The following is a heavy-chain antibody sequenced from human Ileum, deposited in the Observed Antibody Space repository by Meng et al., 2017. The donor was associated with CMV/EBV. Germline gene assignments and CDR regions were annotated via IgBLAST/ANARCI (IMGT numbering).Heavy chain of an antibody. J-gene: IGHJ4*02. D-gene: IGHD4-17*01. CDR1: GYTFTSYA. CDR2: INGANGKK. Sequence: SGKASGYTFTSYAMHWVRQAPGKGLEWMGWINGANGKKKYSQKFKDRVTFTRDTSANTAYMEMRSLRSEDTAVYYCARIESGAHFDSWGQGTLVTVSS. V-gene: IGHV1-3*01. CDR3: ARIESGAHFDS.